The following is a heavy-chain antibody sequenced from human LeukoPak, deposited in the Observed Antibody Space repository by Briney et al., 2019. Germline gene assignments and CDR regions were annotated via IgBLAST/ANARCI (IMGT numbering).Heavy chain of an antibody. Sequence: ASVKVSCKVSGYTLTELSMHWVRQAPGKGLEWMGGFDPEDGETIYAQKFQDRVTITMDTSASTAYVDLSSLTSEDTAVYYCARQGAAGPKFDCWGQGTLVTVSS. V-gene: IGHV1-24*01. CDR1: GYTLTELS. CDR3: ARQGAAGPKFDC. CDR2: FDPEDGET. D-gene: IGHD6-13*01. J-gene: IGHJ4*02.